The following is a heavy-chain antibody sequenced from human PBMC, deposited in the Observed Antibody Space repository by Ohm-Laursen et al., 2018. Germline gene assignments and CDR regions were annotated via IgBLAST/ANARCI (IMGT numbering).Heavy chain of an antibody. CDR1: GFTFSSYG. D-gene: IGHD3-3*01. J-gene: IGHJ4*02. CDR3: AKDYMDFWSGYPRY. Sequence: SLRLSCSASGFTFSSYGMHWVRQAPGKGLEWVAVISYDGSNKYYADSVKGRFTISRDNSKNTLYLQMNSLRAEDTAVYYCAKDYMDFWSGYPRYWGQGTLVTVSS. V-gene: IGHV3-30*18. CDR2: ISYDGSNK.